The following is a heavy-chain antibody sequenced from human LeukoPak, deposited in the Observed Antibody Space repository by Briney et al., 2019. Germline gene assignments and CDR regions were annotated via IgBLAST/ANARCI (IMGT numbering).Heavy chain of an antibody. J-gene: IGHJ4*01. CDR1: GGSFSGYC. CDR2: ATHSGST. V-gene: IGHV4-34*01. Sequence: SETLSLTCSVYGGSFSGYCWTWIRPPPPKGRAWSGEATHSGSTNSNPSLTTRVSLSLDRSNAKITLNLSSVTAADPAVCYFTRGRAEGVFDSWGRGTLVTVSS. CDR3: TRGRAEGVFDS.